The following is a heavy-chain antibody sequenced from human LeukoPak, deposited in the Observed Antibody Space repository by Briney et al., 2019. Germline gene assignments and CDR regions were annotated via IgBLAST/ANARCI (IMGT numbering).Heavy chain of an antibody. CDR2: IYTIGNT. V-gene: IGHV4-4*07. CDR1: GGSISSYY. J-gene: IGHJ4*02. CDR3: ARSRYYHDSSSYYGFDY. D-gene: IGHD3-22*01. Sequence: SETLSLTCTVSGGSISSYYWSWVRQPAGKGLEWIGRIYTIGNTNYKPSLKSRVTMSVDTSKNQFSLKLSSVTAADTAVYYCARSRYYHDSSSYYGFDYWGQGTLVTVSS.